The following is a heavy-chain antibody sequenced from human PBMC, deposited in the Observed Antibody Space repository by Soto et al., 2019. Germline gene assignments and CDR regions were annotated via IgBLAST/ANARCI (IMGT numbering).Heavy chain of an antibody. CDR2: INPNSGGT. CDR1: GYTFTGYY. J-gene: IGHJ3*02. CDR3: ARGPNYNDRSGYYYGRAFDI. Sequence: GASVKVSCKASGYTFTGYYMHWVRQAPGQGLEWMGWINPNSGGTNYAQKFQGWVTMTRDTSISTAYMELSRLRSDDTAVYYCARGPNYNDRSGYYYGRAFDIWGQGTMVTVSS. D-gene: IGHD3-22*01. V-gene: IGHV1-2*04.